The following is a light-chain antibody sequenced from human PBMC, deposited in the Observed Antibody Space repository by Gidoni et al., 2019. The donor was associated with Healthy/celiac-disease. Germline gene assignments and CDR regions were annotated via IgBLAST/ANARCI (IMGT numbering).Light chain of an antibody. CDR1: SSDVGGYNY. Sequence: QSALTQPAYVSGSPGQSITISCTGTSSDVGGYNYVSLYQQHPGKAPKLMIYDVSNRPSGVSNRFSGSKSGNTASLTISGLQAEYEADYYCSSYTSSSTLAFGGGTKLTVL. CDR2: DVS. J-gene: IGLJ2*01. V-gene: IGLV2-14*03. CDR3: SSYTSSSTLA.